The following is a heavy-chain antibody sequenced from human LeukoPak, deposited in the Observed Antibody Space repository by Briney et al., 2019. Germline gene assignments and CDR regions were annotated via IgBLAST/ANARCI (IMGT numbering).Heavy chain of an antibody. CDR3: TTDRDGVAVAGPFDY. V-gene: IGHV3-15*01. CDR1: RFTFSNAW. Sequence: GGSLRLSCAASRFTFSNAWMSWVRQAPGKGLEWVGRIKSKTDGGTTDYAAPVKGRFTISRDDSKNTLYLQMNSLKTEDTAVYYCTTDRDGVAVAGPFDYWGQGTLVTVSS. J-gene: IGHJ4*02. D-gene: IGHD6-19*01. CDR2: IKSKTDGGTT.